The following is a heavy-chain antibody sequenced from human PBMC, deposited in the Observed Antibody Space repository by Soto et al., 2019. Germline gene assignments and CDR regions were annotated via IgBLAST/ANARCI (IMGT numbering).Heavy chain of an antibody. J-gene: IGHJ4*02. CDR1: GFTFSSCW. CDR3: ARDYVLVSGSLDY. D-gene: IGHD3-10*01. Sequence: GGSLRLSCAASGFTFSSCWMHWVRQVPGKGLVWVSRIRGDGDDTNYADSVKGRFTISRDNAKNTLYLQMNSLRAEDTAVYYCARDYVLVSGSLDYWGQGTLVTVSS. CDR2: IRGDGDDT. V-gene: IGHV3-74*01.